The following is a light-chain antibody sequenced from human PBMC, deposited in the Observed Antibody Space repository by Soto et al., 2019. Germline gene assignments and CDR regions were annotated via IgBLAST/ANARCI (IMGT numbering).Light chain of an antibody. J-gene: IGKJ1*01. V-gene: IGKV1-39*01. Sequence: DIQMTQSPSSLSASVGDRVTITCRASQSISSYLNWYQQKPGKAPKLLIYAASSLQSGVPSRFSGSGSGTHFTLTISSLQPEDFATYYYQQSYSTPPWTFGQGTKVEIK. CDR1: QSISSY. CDR2: AAS. CDR3: QQSYSTPPWT.